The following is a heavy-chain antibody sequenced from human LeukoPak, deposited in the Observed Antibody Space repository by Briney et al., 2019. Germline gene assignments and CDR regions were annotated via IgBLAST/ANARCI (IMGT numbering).Heavy chain of an antibody. D-gene: IGHD3-10*01. CDR1: GSGFTFSTYA. CDR2: ISGSGDST. Sequence: GGSLRLSCAASGSGFTFSTYAMSWVRQAPGKGLEWVSPISGSGDSTYYADSVRGRFTISRDNAKNSLYLQMNSLRAEDTAVYYCARAGNYYGRHTNWFDPWGQGTLVTVSS. V-gene: IGHV3-23*01. CDR3: ARAGNYYGRHTNWFDP. J-gene: IGHJ5*02.